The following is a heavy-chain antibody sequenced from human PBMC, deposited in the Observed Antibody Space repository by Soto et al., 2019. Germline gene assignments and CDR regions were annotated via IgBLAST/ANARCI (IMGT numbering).Heavy chain of an antibody. J-gene: IGHJ4*02. CDR3: AKGNDFWSGYRGGYYFDY. V-gene: IGHV3-23*01. CDR2: ISGSGGST. D-gene: IGHD3-3*01. CDR1: GFTFSSYA. Sequence: PGGSLRLSCAASGFTFSSYAMSWVRQAPGKGLEWVSAISGSGGSTYYADSVKGRFTISRDNSKNTLYLQMNSLRAEDTAVYYCAKGNDFWSGYRGGYYFDYWGQGTLVTVSS.